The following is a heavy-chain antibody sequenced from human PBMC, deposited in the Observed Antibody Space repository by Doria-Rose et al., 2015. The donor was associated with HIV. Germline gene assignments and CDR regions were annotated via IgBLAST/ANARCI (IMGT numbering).Heavy chain of an antibody. V-gene: IGHV4-30-4*01. CDR3: ARARNYGFPHFFDF. CDR1: GDSISSGDSF. D-gene: IGHD3-10*01. J-gene: IGHJ4*02. CDR2: ISSSGTT. Sequence: QVQLQESGPGLVWPSQTLSLTCTVSGDSISSGDSFWSWIRQPPGKGPEWIGYISSSGTTYYYPSLRGRLTISLDASKNQFSLNLNSVTAADTAVYYCARARNYGFPHFFDFWGQGTLVTVSS.